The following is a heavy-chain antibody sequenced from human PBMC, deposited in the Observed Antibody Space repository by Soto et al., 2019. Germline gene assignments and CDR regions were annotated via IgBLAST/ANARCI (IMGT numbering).Heavy chain of an antibody. V-gene: IGHV5-51*01. CDR2: IYPGDSDT. CDR3: ARQSYYDSSAYYL. CDR1: GYSFTTNW. D-gene: IGHD3-22*01. Sequence: GESRKISCQASGYSFTTNWIGWVRQMPGKGLEWMGIIYPGDSDTKYSASFQGQVTISADRSXSTAYLQWNSLRASDTAMYHCARQSYYDSSAYYLWGLATQVSVPS. J-gene: IGHJ4*02.